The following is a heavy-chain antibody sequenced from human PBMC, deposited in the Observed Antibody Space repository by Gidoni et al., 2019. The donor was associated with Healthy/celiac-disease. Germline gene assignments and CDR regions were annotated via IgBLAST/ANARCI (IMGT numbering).Heavy chain of an antibody. CDR1: GFTFSSYS. Sequence: EVQLVESGGGLVQPGGSLRLSCAASGFTFSSYSMNWVRQAPGKGLEWVSYISSSSSTIYYADSVKGRFTISRDNAKNSLYLQMNSLRAEDTAVYYCARSMNNHVPWGQGTLVTVSS. J-gene: IGHJ5*02. V-gene: IGHV3-48*01. CDR2: ISSSSSTI. D-gene: IGHD1-20*01. CDR3: ARSMNNHVP.